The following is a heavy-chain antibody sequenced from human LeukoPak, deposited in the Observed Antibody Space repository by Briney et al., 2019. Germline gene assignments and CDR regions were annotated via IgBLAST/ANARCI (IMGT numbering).Heavy chain of an antibody. D-gene: IGHD3-10*01. CDR2: IYYSGST. CDR3: AGITMVRGVIGFDY. V-gene: IGHV4-39*06. CDR1: GGSISSSSYY. J-gene: IGHJ4*02. Sequence: SETLSLTCTVSGGSISSSSYYWGWIRQPPGKGLEWIGSIYYSGSTYYNPSLKSRVTISVDTSKNQFPLKLSSVTAADTAVYYCAGITMVRGVIGFDYWGQGTLVTVSS.